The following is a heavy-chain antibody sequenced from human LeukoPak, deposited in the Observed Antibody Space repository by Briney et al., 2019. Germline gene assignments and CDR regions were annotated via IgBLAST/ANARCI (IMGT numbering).Heavy chain of an antibody. J-gene: IGHJ4*02. CDR1: GFTFSSYA. Sequence: GGSLRLSCAASGFTFSSYAMSWVRQAPGKGLEWVSAISGSGGSTYYADSVKGRFTISRDNSKNTLCLQMNSLRAEDTAVYYCAKSTDYYDSSGSDYWGQGTLVTVSS. V-gene: IGHV3-23*01. CDR3: AKSTDYYDSSGSDY. D-gene: IGHD3-22*01. CDR2: ISGSGGST.